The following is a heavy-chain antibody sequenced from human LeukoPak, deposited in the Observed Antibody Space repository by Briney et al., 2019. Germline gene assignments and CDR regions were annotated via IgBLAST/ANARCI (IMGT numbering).Heavy chain of an antibody. V-gene: IGHV3-7*01. D-gene: IGHD2-8*01. J-gene: IGHJ4*02. CDR3: ARLMFLWPPIYFDY. CDR2: IKQDGSEK. Sequence: GGSLRLSCAASGFTFSSYWMSWVRQAPGKGLEWVSNIKQDGSEKYYVDSVKGRFTISRDNAKNSLYLQMNSLRAEDTAVYYCARLMFLWPPIYFDYWGQGSLVTVSS. CDR1: GFTFSSYW.